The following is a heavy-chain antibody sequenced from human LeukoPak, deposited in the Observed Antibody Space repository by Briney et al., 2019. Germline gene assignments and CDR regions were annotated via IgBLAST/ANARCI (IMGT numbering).Heavy chain of an antibody. CDR2: INHSGST. V-gene: IGHV4-34*01. D-gene: IGHD2-2*01. CDR3: AEYHLDCSSTSCSAGWFDP. Sequence: SETLSLTCAVNGGSFSGYYWSWIRQPPGKGLEWIGEINHSGSTNYNPSLKSRVTISVDTSKNQFSLKLSSVTAADTAVYYCAEYHLDCSSTSCSAGWFDPWGQGTLVTVSS. CDR1: GGSFSGYY. J-gene: IGHJ5*02.